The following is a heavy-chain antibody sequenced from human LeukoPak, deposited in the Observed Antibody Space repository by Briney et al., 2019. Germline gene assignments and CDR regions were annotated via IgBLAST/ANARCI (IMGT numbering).Heavy chain of an antibody. V-gene: IGHV4-30-2*01. D-gene: IGHD3-22*01. CDR3: ARDGGRYYDSSGYYDDY. CDR1: GGSISSGGYY. J-gene: IGHJ4*02. CDR2: IYHSGST. Sequence: SETLSLTCTVSGGSISSGGYYWSWIRQPPGKGLEWIGYIYHSGSTYYNPSLKSRVTISVDRSKNQFSLKLSSVTAADTAAYYCARDGGRYYDSSGYYDDYWGQGTLVTVSS.